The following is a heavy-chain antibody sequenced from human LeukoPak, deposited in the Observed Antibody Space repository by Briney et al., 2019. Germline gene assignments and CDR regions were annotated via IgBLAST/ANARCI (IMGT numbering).Heavy chain of an antibody. Sequence: SETLSLTCSVYGGSFSGHYWSWIRQPPGKGLEWIGEINHSGSTNYNPSLKSRVAISVDTSKNQFSLKLRSVTAADTAVYYCARIGDGDCFDYWGQGTLVTVSS. CDR1: GGSFSGHY. D-gene: IGHD3-10*01. CDR2: INHSGST. CDR3: ARIGDGDCFDY. V-gene: IGHV4-34*01. J-gene: IGHJ4*02.